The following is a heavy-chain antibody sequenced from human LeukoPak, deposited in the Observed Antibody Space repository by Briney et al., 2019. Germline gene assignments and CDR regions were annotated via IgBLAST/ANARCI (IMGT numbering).Heavy chain of an antibody. CDR3: ASLYSSGYYYFDY. D-gene: IGHD3-22*01. CDR2: INSDGCST. Sequence: SLRLSCAASGFTFSSYWMHWVHQAPGKGLVWVSRINSDGCSTSYADSVKGRFTIFRDTAKNTLYLQMNSLRGEDAAVYYCASLYSSGYYYFDYWGQGTLVTVSS. CDR1: GFTFSSYW. V-gene: IGHV3-74*01. J-gene: IGHJ4*02.